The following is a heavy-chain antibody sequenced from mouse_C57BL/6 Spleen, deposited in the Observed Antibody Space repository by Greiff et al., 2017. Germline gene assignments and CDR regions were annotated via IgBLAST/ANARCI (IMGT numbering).Heavy chain of an antibody. CDR3: ARYGYDGYAMDY. J-gene: IGHJ4*01. CDR2: IYPGDGDT. D-gene: IGHD2-2*01. V-gene: IGHV1-80*01. CDR1: GYAFSSYW. Sequence: VQLQQSGADLVKPGASVKISCKASGYAFSSYWMNWVKQRPGKGLEWIGQIYPGDGDTNYNGKFKGKATLTADKSSSTAYMQLSSLTSEDSAVYFCARYGYDGYAMDYWGQGTSVTVSS.